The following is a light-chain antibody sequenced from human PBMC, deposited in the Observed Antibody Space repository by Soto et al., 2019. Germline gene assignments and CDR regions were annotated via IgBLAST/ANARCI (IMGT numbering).Light chain of an antibody. CDR3: QKRSNWPPVYT. Sequence: EVVLTQSPATLSLSPGERATLSCRASQSVTSYLAWYQQKPGQAPRLLIYAASNRATGIPARFSGSGSGTDFTLTISSLEPEDFAVYYCQKRSNWPPVYTFGQG. CDR2: AAS. CDR1: QSVTSY. J-gene: IGKJ2*01. V-gene: IGKV3-11*01.